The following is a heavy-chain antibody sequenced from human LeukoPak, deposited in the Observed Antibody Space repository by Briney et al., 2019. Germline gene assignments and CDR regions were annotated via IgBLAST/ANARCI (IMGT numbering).Heavy chain of an antibody. CDR1: GDTFTGYY. J-gene: IGHJ5*02. V-gene: IGHV1-2*02. CDR2: IDPNSGGT. CDR3: ARDSDSGGVYNWFDP. D-gene: IGHD4-23*01. Sequence: GASVKVSCKASGDTFTGYYIHWVRQAPGQGLEWMGWIDPNSGGTNYAQRFQGRVTMTRDTSITTAYMELGRLKSDDTAVYYCARDSDSGGVYNWFDPWGQGTLVTVSS.